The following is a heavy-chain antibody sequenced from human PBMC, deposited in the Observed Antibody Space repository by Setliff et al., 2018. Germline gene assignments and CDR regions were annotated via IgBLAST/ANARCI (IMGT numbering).Heavy chain of an antibody. CDR1: ESTFSSFG. CDR3: AKASLAYSFGYYFDS. J-gene: IGHJ4*01. V-gene: IGHV3-30*02. Sequence: GGSLRLSCTASESTFSSFGMHWVRQAPGKGLEWVGFIRYDGSYEYYADSVQGRFTISRDNSKNTLFLHMNNLRPEDTALYYCAKASLAYSFGYYFDSWGQGALVTVSS. CDR2: IRYDGSYE. D-gene: IGHD5-18*01.